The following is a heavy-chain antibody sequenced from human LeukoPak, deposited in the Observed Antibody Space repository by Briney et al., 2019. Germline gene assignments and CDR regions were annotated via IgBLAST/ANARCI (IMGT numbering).Heavy chain of an antibody. CDR2: INWNGGST. CDR1: GFTFDDYG. Sequence: GGSLRLSCAASGFTFDDYGMSWVRQAPGKGLEWVSGINWNGGSTGYADSVKGRFTISRDNAKNSLYLQMNSLRAEDTALYYCARATCSSTSCSIRAYFDYWGQGVPVTVSS. CDR3: ARATCSSTSCSIRAYFDY. J-gene: IGHJ4*02. V-gene: IGHV3-20*04. D-gene: IGHD2-2*01.